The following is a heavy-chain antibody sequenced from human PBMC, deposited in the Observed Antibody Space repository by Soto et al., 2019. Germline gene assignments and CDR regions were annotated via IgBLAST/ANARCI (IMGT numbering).Heavy chain of an antibody. CDR2: ISYDGGDK. CDR3: AKDRGYSGYEGGFDI. D-gene: IGHD5-12*01. CDR1: GFTLSNYA. V-gene: IGHV3-30*18. Sequence: QVQLVESGGGVVQPGRSLRLSCAASGFTLSNYAMHWVRQAPGKGLDWVALISYDGGDKYYADSVKGRFTISRDNSTNTLYLQVSSLRAEDTAVYYCAKDRGYSGYEGGFDIWGQGTMVTVSS. J-gene: IGHJ3*02.